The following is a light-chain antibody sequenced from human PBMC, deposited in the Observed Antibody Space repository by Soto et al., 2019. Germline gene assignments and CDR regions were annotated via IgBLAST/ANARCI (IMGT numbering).Light chain of an antibody. Sequence: QSMLTQPPSASATPGQTVTISCSGRYSNIGSNFVSWYQRLPGTAPKLLIYSINQRPSGVPDRFSGSKSGTSASLTISGFQSEDEADYFCSSWDDSLDGPVFGGGTKLTVL. V-gene: IGLV1-44*01. CDR1: YSNIGSNF. J-gene: IGLJ3*02. CDR3: SSWDDSLDGPV. CDR2: SIN.